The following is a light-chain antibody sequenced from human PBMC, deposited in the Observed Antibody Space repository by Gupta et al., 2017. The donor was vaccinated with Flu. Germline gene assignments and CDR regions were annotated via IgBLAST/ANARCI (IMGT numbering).Light chain of an antibody. CDR1: QNIRKY. J-gene: IGKJ3*01. V-gene: IGKV1-39*01. CDR3: QQNYDTPYT. Sequence: GDRVTITCRASQNIRKYLNWYQQKPGKAPKLLIYVASTLQSGAPSRFSGSGSGTVFTLTISSLQPEDFATYFCQQNYDTPYTFGPGTKLEIK. CDR2: VAS.